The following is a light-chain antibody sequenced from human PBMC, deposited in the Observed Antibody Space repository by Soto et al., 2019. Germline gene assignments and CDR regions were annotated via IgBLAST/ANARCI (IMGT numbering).Light chain of an antibody. CDR3: QQYNSYDMWS. V-gene: IGKV1-5*01. J-gene: IGKJ1*01. Sequence: DIQMTQSPSTLSASVGDRVTITCRASQGISKWLAWYQQKPGKAPKLLIYGASILESGVPSRFSGSGSGTEFTLTISSLQPDDFATYFCQQYNSYDMWSFGQGTKVDLK. CDR1: QGISKW. CDR2: GAS.